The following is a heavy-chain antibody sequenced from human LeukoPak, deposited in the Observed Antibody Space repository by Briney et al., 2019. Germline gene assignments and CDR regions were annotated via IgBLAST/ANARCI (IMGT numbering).Heavy chain of an antibody. CDR3: ARDLEL. D-gene: IGHD2/OR15-2a*01. Sequence: SETLSLTCTVSGGSISSYYWSWIRQPPGKGLEWIGYIYYSGSTYYNPSLKSRVTISVDTSKNQFSLKLSSVTAADTAVYYCARDLELWGQGTLVTVSS. V-gene: IGHV4-59*01. CDR1: GGSISSYY. CDR2: IYYSGST. J-gene: IGHJ4*02.